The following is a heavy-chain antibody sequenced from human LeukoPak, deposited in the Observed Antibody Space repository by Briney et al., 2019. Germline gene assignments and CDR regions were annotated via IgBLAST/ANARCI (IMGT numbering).Heavy chain of an antibody. CDR1: GGSISSDY. Sequence: SETLSLTCTVSGGSISSDYWSWIRQPPGKGLEWIGYIYYSGSTNYNPSLKSRVTISVDTSKNQFSLKLSSVTAADTAVYYCASSGSYYGAYDYWGQGTLVTVSS. J-gene: IGHJ4*02. CDR2: IYYSGST. D-gene: IGHD1-26*01. V-gene: IGHV4-59*01. CDR3: ASSGSYYGAYDY.